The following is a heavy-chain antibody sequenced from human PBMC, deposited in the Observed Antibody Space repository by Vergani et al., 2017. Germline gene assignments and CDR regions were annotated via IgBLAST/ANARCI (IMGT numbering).Heavy chain of an antibody. D-gene: IGHD6-19*01. CDR1: GFTFSSYA. CDR2: ISGSGGST. CDR3: ARGTAVAGTPLDY. Sequence: EVQLLESGGGLVQPGGSLRLSCAASGFTFSSYAMSWVRQAPGKGLEWVSAISGSGGSTYYADSVKGRFTISRDNSKNTLYLQMNSLRAEDTAVYYCARGTAVAGTPLDYWGQGTLVTVSS. J-gene: IGHJ4*02. V-gene: IGHV3-23*01.